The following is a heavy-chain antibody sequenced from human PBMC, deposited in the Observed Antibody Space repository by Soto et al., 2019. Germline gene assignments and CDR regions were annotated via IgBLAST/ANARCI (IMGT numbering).Heavy chain of an antibody. CDR2: ISSSSSYI. CDR3: ARSAYSSGWYDY. D-gene: IGHD6-19*01. V-gene: IGHV3-21*01. CDR1: GFTFSSYA. J-gene: IGHJ4*02. Sequence: GGSLRLSCAASGFTFSSYAMHWVRQAPGKGLEWVSSISSSSSYIYYADSVKGRFTISRDNAKNSLYLQMNSLRAEDTAVYYCARSAYSSGWYDYWGQGTLVTVSS.